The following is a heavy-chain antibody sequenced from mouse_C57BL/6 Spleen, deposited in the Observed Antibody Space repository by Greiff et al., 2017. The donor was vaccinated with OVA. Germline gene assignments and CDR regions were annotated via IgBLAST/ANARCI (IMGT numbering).Heavy chain of an antibody. CDR1: GYTFTSYW. D-gene: IGHD3-3*01. V-gene: IGHV1-59*01. CDR2: IDPSDSYT. J-gene: IGHJ1*03. CDR3: ARRGLHWYFDV. Sequence: QVQLKQPGAELVRPGTSVKLSCKASGYTFTSYWMHWVKQRPGQGLEWIGVIDPSDSYTNYNQKFKGKATLTVDTSSSTAYMQLSSLTSEDSAVYYCARRGLHWYFDVWGTGTTVTVSS.